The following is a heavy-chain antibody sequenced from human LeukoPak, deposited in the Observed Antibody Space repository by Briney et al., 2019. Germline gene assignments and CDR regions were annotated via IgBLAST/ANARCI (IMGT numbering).Heavy chain of an antibody. V-gene: IGHV4-4*07. CDR3: ARHTKMWGYFDY. CDR2: LYASGPT. J-gene: IGHJ4*02. D-gene: IGHD1-26*01. CDR1: GVSISTYY. Sequence: SETLSLTGTVSGVSISTYYWSWFRQPAGKGLEWIGRLYASGPTNYNPSLKSRVTMSVDTSKNQLSLNVNSVTVADTAVYFCARHTKMWGYFDYWGQGTLVAVSS.